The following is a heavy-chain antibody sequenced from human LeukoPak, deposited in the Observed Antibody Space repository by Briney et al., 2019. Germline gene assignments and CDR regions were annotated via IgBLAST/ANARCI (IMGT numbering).Heavy chain of an antibody. CDR3: ARASTSRPFLVDY. V-gene: IGHV4-30-2*01. CDR1: GGSISSGGYY. Sequence: PSETLSLTCTVSGGSISSGGYYWSWIRQPPGKGLEWIGYIYHSGSTYYNPSLKSRVTISVDRSKNQFSLKLSSVTAADTAVYYCARASTSRPFLVDYWGQGTLVTVSS. J-gene: IGHJ4*02. CDR2: IYHSGST. D-gene: IGHD2-2*01.